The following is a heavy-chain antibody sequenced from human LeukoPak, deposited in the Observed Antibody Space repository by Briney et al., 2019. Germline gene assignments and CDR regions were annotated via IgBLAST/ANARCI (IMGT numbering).Heavy chain of an antibody. D-gene: IGHD2-21*01. J-gene: IGHJ4*02. CDR1: GGSFTGYY. CDR2: INNSESN. V-gene: IGHV4-34*01. Sequence: PSDSLSLTCAVYGGSFTGYYWSWIRQPPGKGLEWIGEINNSESNNYNPSLKSRVTISVDTSKNQFSLKLSSVTAADTAGYYCARGIDGAYWGQGTLVPVSS. CDR3: ARGIDGAY.